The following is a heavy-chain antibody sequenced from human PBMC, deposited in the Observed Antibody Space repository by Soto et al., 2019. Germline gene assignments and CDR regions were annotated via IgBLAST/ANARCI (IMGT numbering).Heavy chain of an antibody. D-gene: IGHD3-10*01. CDR2: MNQDGSEI. CDR1: GFTFSSYL. V-gene: IGHV3-7*01. Sequence: EVQLVESGGGLVQPGGSLKLSCAASGFTFSSYLMSWVRQAPGKGLEWVANMNQDGSEIYYVDSVRGRFTISRDNAENSLYLQMNSLRAADTAVYYCARGRSLLWFGEPRGQGTLVTVSS. J-gene: IGHJ4*02. CDR3: ARGRSLLWFGEP.